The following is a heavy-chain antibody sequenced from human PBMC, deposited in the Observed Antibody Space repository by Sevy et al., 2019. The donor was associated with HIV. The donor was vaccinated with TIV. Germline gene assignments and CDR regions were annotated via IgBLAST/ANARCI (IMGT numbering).Heavy chain of an antibody. J-gene: IGHJ1*01. CDR3: ARAPSGSQGPGQYFNH. V-gene: IGHV1-18*01. CDR2: ITPNNGNT. D-gene: IGHD1-26*01. Sequence: ASVKVSCKASGYTFTNYHITWVRQAPGQGLEWMGWITPNNGNTNYARRLQGRVTMTTDTSTATAYMELRNLRSDDTAVYFCARAPSGSQGPGQYFNHGGQGTRVTVSS. CDR1: GYTFTNYH.